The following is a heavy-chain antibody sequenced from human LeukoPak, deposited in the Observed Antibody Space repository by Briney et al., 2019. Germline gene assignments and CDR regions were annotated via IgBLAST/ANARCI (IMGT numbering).Heavy chain of an antibody. J-gene: IGHJ4*02. Sequence: GGSLRLSCAASGFTFSSYAMSWVRQAPGKGLEWVSAISGSGGSTYYADSVKGRFTISRDNSKNTLYLQMNSLRAEDTAVYYCANLRGYYGSGSFSYWGQGTLVTVSS. CDR2: ISGSGGST. CDR1: GFTFSSYA. CDR3: ANLRGYYGSGSFSY. V-gene: IGHV3-23*01. D-gene: IGHD3-10*01.